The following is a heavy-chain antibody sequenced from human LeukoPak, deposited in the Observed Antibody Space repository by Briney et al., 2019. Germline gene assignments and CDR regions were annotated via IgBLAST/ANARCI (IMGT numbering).Heavy chain of an antibody. Sequence: GSLRLSCAASGFTFDSYAMSWVRQAPGKGLEWVSGISASGGSTYYADSVKGRFTISRDNSKNTLYLQMNSLRAEDTAVYYCAKEISGRITMIVVVITGLDHWGQGTLVTVSS. D-gene: IGHD3-22*01. J-gene: IGHJ4*02. CDR1: GFTFDSYA. CDR3: AKEISGRITMIVVVITGLDH. CDR2: ISASGGST. V-gene: IGHV3-23*01.